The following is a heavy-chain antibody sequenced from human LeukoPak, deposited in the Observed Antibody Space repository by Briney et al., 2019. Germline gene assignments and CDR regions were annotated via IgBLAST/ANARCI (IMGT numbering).Heavy chain of an antibody. Sequence: GGSLRLSCAASGFTFSSYAMPWVRQAPGKGLEWVAVISYDGSNKYYADSVKGRFTISRDNSKNTLYLQMNSLRAEDTAVYYCARGVEYYFDYWGQGTLVTVSS. CDR3: ARGVEYYFDY. J-gene: IGHJ4*02. V-gene: IGHV3-30-3*01. CDR2: ISYDGSNK. CDR1: GFTFSSYA.